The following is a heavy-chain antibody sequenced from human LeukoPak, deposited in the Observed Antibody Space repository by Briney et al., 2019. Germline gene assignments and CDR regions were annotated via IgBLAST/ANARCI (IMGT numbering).Heavy chain of an antibody. Sequence: PSETLSLTCTVSGGSISSSSFYWGWIRQPPGMGLEWIGSVYYSRSRSTNYNPSLKSRVTISVDTSKNRFSLKLSSVTAADTAVYYCARAPIAAGGTENFDYWGQGTLVTVSS. CDR2: VYYSRSRST. CDR1: GGSISSSSFY. D-gene: IGHD6-13*01. J-gene: IGHJ4*02. CDR3: ARAPIAAGGTENFDY. V-gene: IGHV4-39*07.